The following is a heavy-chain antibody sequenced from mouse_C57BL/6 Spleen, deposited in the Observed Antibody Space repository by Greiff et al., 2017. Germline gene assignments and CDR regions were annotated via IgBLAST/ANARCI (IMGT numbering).Heavy chain of an antibody. J-gene: IGHJ4*01. D-gene: IGHD2-12*01. CDR3: AREGDYSNDGAMDY. CDR1: GYTFTSYW. Sequence: QVQLQQPGAELVRPGSSVKLSCKASGYTFTSYWMHWVKQRPIQGLEWIGNIDPSDSETHYNQKFKDKATLTVDKSSSTAYMQLSSLTSEDSAVYYGAREGDYSNDGAMDYWGQGTSVTVSS. CDR2: IDPSDSET. V-gene: IGHV1-52*01.